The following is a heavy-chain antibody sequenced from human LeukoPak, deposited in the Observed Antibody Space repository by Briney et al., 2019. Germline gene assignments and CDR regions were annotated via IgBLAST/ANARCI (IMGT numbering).Heavy chain of an antibody. CDR1: GFTFSSYD. D-gene: IGHD1-1*01. Sequence: GGSLRLSCAASGFTFSSYDMNWVRQAPGKGLEWVSYIHSSGGTIYYADSVKGRFTIYRDSAKNSVYLRMNSLRAEDTALYYCARKLTGTTYFDCWGQGTLVTVSS. CDR3: ARKLTGTTYFDC. V-gene: IGHV3-48*03. CDR2: IHSSGGTI. J-gene: IGHJ4*02.